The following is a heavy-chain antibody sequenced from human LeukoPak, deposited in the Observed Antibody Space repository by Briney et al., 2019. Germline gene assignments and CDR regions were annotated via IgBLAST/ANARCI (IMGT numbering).Heavy chain of an antibody. CDR1: GFTVSSNY. V-gene: IGHV3-30*03. J-gene: IGHJ4*02. CDR3: ARGSKWELAPVDY. Sequence: PGGSLRLSCAASGFTVSSNYMSWVRQAPGKGLEWVAVISYDGSNKYYADSVKGRFTISRDNSKNTLYMQMNSLRAEDTAVYYCARGSKWELAPVDYWGQGSLVTVSS. CDR2: ISYDGSNK. D-gene: IGHD4-23*01.